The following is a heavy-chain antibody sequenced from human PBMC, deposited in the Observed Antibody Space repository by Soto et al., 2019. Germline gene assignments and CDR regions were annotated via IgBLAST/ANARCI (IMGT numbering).Heavy chain of an antibody. J-gene: IGHJ6*02. D-gene: IGHD2-2*01. Sequence: PGGSLRLPCVASEFTFNNFPMHWVRQAPGKGLQWLASITTASTYKYYADSVKGRFSISRDNAKNSLYLELTNLRSEDTAVYYCAREKCSSTSCNHGMDVWGLGTTVTVSS. V-gene: IGHV3-21*01. CDR2: ITTASTYK. CDR1: EFTFNNFP. CDR3: AREKCSSTSCNHGMDV.